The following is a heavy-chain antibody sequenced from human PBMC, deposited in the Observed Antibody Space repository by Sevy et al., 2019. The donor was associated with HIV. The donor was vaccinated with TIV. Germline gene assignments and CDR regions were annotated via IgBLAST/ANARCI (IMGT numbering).Heavy chain of an antibody. V-gene: IGHV3-30*04. D-gene: IGHD4-17*01. CDR2: ISSDGRNT. CDR1: GFTFNSHP. Sequence: GGSLRLSCVGSGFTFNSHPMHWVRQAPGKGLEWVASISSDGRNTYYADSVRGQFTVSRDNSKNTLYLKMNSLRAEDTAVYSCARSSPDSADYYFVIRAYYIDYWGQGTLVTVSS. CDR3: ARSSPDSADYYFVIRAYYIDY. J-gene: IGHJ4*02.